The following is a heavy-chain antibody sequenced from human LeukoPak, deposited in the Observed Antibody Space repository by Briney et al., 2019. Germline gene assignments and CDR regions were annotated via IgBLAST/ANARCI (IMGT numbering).Heavy chain of an antibody. J-gene: IGHJ4*02. CDR1: GFTFSSYW. V-gene: IGHV3-74*01. D-gene: IGHD5-24*01. CDR3: AKVPRWLHPYFDY. Sequence: QPGGSLRLSCAASGFTFSSYWMHWVRQAPGKGLVWVSRINSDGSSTYYADSVKGRFTISRDNSKNTLYLQMNSLRAEDTAVYYCAKVPRWLHPYFDYWGQGTLVTVSS. CDR2: INSDGSST.